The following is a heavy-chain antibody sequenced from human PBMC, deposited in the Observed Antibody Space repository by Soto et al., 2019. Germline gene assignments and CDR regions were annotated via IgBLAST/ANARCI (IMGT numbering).Heavy chain of an antibody. D-gene: IGHD5-18*01. J-gene: IGHJ6*02. CDR3: ARDSLRGDSYGFVRPDYYYYGMDV. Sequence: ASVKVSCKASGYMFTRYAISWVRQAPGQGLEWMGWFSGYNSNTNYAQKIQGRVTLTTDTSTSTAYMELKSLRSDDTAVYYCARDSLRGDSYGFVRPDYYYYGMDVWGQGTTVTV. V-gene: IGHV1-18*01. CDR1: GYMFTRYA. CDR2: FSGYNSNT.